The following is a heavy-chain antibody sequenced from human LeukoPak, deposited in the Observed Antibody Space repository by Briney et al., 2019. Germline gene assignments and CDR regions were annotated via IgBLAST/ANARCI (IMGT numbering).Heavy chain of an antibody. CDR3: ATVVVVARGMNWFDP. CDR2: FEPEDGET. V-gene: IGHV1-24*01. J-gene: IGHJ5*02. CDR1: GYTLTELS. Sequence: GASVKVSCKVSGYTLTELSMHWVRQAPGKGLEWMGGFEPEDGETIYAQKFQGRVTMTEDTSTDTAYMELSSLRSEDTAVYYCATVVVVARGMNWFDPWGQGTLVTISS. D-gene: IGHD2-15*01.